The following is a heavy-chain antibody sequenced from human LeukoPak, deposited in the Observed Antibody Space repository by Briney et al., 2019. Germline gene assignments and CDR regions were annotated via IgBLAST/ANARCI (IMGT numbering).Heavy chain of an antibody. J-gene: IGHJ4*02. CDR1: GFTFSSYA. V-gene: IGHV3-23*01. Sequence: GGSLRLSCAASGFTFSSYAMSWVRQAPGKGLEWVSAISHSGGSTYYADSVKGRFTISRDNAKNTLYLQMNSLRAEDTAVYYCARRVVVPAAPYYFDYWGQGTLVTVSS. D-gene: IGHD2-2*01. CDR3: ARRVVVPAAPYYFDY. CDR2: ISHSGGST.